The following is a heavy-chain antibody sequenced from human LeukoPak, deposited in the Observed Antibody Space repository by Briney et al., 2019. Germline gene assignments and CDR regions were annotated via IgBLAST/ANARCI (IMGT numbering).Heavy chain of an antibody. CDR2: IYYSGST. CDR3: ARQLAYCGGDCYPYWYFDL. CDR1: GGSISSGGYY. D-gene: IGHD2-21*02. Sequence: SETLSLTCTVSGGSISSGGYYWSWIRQHPGKGLEWIGYIYYSGSTYYNPSLKSRVTISVDTSKNQFSLKLSSVTAADTAVYYCARQLAYCGGDCYPYWYFDLWGRGTLVTVSS. V-gene: IGHV4-31*03. J-gene: IGHJ2*01.